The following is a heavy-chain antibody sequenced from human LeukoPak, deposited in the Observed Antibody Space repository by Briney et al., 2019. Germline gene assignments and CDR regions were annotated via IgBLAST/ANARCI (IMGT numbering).Heavy chain of an antibody. V-gene: IGHV1-69*13. D-gene: IGHD6-13*01. CDR2: IIPIFGTA. CDR1: GGTFSSYA. CDR3: ARKARIAAAGPPDWFDP. J-gene: IGHJ5*02. Sequence: SVQVSCKASGGTFSSYAISWVRQAPGQGLEWMGGIIPIFGTANYAQKFQGRVTITADESTSTAYMELSSLRSEDTAVYYCARKARIAAAGPPDWFDPGGQGTPVTVSS.